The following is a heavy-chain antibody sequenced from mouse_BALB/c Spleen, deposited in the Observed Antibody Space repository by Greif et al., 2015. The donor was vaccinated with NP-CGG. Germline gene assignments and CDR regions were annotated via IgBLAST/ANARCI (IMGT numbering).Heavy chain of an antibody. CDR3: ARHGSSYVGGMDY. Sequence: EVQLQQSGAELVKPGASVKLSCTASGFNIKDTYMRWVKQRPEQGLEWIGRIDPANGNTKYDPKFQGKATITADTSSNTAYLQLSSLTSEDTAVYYCARHGSSYVGGMDYWGQGTSVTVSS. D-gene: IGHD1-1*01. CDR2: IDPANGNT. J-gene: IGHJ4*01. CDR1: GFNIKDTY. V-gene: IGHV14-3*02.